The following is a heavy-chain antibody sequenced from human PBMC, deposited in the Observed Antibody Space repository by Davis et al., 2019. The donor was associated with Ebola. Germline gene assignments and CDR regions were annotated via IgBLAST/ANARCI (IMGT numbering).Heavy chain of an antibody. J-gene: IGHJ4*02. D-gene: IGHD3-3*01. CDR3: VGGQAWSSSQNFFY. CDR1: GGSISSYY. V-gene: IGHV4-59*01. Sequence: PSETLSLTCTVSGGSISSYYWSWIRQPPGKGLEWIGYIYYSGSTNYNPSLKSRVTVSVDTSKNQFSLRLSSVTAADTAVYYCVGGQAWSSSQNFFYWGQGTLVTVSS. CDR2: IYYSGST.